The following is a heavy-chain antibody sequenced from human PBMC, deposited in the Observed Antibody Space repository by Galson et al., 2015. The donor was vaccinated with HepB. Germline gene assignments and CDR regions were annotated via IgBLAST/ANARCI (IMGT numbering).Heavy chain of an antibody. CDR2: IGYDGSNE. CDR1: GFTFNSYG. V-gene: IGHV3-33*06. CDR3: AKVAVICAWEGFDI. Sequence: SLRLSCAASGFTFNSYGIHWVRQAPGKGLEWVAVIGYDGSNEYYADSVKGRFTISRDNYKSPVHLLMNSLRAEDTAVYYCAKVAVICAWEGFDICGPGTMVTAS. D-gene: IGHD1-26*01. J-gene: IGHJ3*02.